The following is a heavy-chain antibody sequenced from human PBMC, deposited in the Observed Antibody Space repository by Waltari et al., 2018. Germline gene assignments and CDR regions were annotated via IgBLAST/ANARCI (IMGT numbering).Heavy chain of an antibody. V-gene: IGHV3-23*01. J-gene: IGHJ4*02. CDR2: MRGTGDYT. CDR3: AKDQAEWLVLDGYFDS. CDR1: GVNFSNYA. D-gene: IGHD6-19*01. Sequence: EVQLLESGGDLEQPGGYLRISCVGSGVNFSNYAMNWVRQAPGKGLDCVSTMRGTGDYTYYPDSVKCRFTISRYNSKNTLFLHMNNLRVEDAAIYFCAKDQAEWLVLDGYFDSWGQGTPVTVSS.